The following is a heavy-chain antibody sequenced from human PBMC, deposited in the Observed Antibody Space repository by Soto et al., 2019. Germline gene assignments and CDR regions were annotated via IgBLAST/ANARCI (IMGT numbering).Heavy chain of an antibody. V-gene: IGHV1-18*01. CDR1: GYTFTSYG. D-gene: IGHD3-3*01. J-gene: IGHJ6*02. CDR3: ARAYYDFWSGYYTSYYYYYGMDV. Sequence: ASVKVSCKASGYTFTSYGISWVRQAPGQGLEWMGWISAYNGNTNYAQKLQGRVTVTTDTSTSTAYMELRSLRSDDTAVYYCARAYYDFWSGYYTSYYYYYGMDVWGQGTTVTV. CDR2: ISAYNGNT.